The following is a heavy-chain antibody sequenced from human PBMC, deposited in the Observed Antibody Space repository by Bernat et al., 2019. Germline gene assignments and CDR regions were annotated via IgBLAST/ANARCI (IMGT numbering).Heavy chain of an antibody. CDR1: GFTFSDYY. CDR3: ARSEAPYDFWSGYWAY. V-gene: IGHV3-11*06. D-gene: IGHD3-3*01. Sequence: QVQLVESGGGLVKPGGSLRLSCAASGFTFSDYYMSWIRQAPGKGLEWVSYISSSSSYTNYADSVKGRFTISRDNAKNSLYLQMNSLRAEDTAVYYCARSEAPYDFWSGYWAYWGQGTLVTVSS. CDR2: ISSSSSYT. J-gene: IGHJ4*02.